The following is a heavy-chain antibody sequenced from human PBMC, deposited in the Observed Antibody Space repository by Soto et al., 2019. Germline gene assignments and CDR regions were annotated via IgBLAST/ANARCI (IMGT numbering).Heavy chain of an antibody. D-gene: IGHD3-10*01. Sequence: GESLKISCAASGFTFSASAMHWVRQASGKGLEWVGRIRSRVNNYATTYGASVKGRLTITKDTSKNQVVLTMTNMDPVDTATYYCAHRGYSMVRDNWFDPCGEGTLVTVSS. J-gene: IGHJ5*02. CDR1: GFTFSASA. CDR2: IRSRVNNYAT. V-gene: IGHV3-73*01. CDR3: AHRGYSMVRDNWFDP.